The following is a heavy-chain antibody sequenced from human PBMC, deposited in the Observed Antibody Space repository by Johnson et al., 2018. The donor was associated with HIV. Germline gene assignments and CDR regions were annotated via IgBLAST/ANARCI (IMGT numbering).Heavy chain of an antibody. CDR3: AKDLVVTAPGAFDI. CDR1: GFTFSSYG. CDR2: IRYDGSNK. J-gene: IGHJ3*02. V-gene: IGHV3-30*02. D-gene: IGHD2-21*02. Sequence: QVQLVESGGGVVQPGGSLRLSCAASGFTFSSYGMHWVRQAQGKGLEWVTFIRYDGSNKYYADSVKGRFTISRDNSKNKLYLQMSSLRAEDTAVYYCAKDLVVTAPGAFDIWGQGTMVTVSS.